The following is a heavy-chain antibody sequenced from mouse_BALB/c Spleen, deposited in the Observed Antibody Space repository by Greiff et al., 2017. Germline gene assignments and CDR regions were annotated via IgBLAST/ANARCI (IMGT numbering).Heavy chain of an antibody. V-gene: IGHV1-14*01. CDR2: INPYNDGT. D-gene: IGHD1-1*01. CDR1: GYTFTSYV. Sequence: VQLQQSGPELVKPGASVKMSCKASGYTFTSYVMHWVKQKPGQGLEWIGYINPYNDGTKYNEKFKGKATLTSDKSSSTAYMELSSLTSEDSAVYYCARDLFTTGAWLAYWGQGTLVTVSA. CDR3: ARDLFTTGAWLAY. J-gene: IGHJ3*01.